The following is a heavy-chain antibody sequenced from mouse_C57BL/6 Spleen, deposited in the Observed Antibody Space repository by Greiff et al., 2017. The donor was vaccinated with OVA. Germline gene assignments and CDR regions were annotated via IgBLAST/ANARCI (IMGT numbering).Heavy chain of an antibody. CDR3: TRRLLQAMDY. J-gene: IGHJ4*01. V-gene: IGHV1-15*01. CDR2: IDPETGGT. Sequence: QVQLKESGAELVRPGASVTLSCKASGYTFTDYEMHWVKQTPVHGLEWIGAIDPETGGTAYNQKFKGKAILTADKSSSTAYMELRSLTSEDSAVYYCTRRLLQAMDYWGQGTSVTVSS. CDR1: GYTFTDYE. D-gene: IGHD1-1*01.